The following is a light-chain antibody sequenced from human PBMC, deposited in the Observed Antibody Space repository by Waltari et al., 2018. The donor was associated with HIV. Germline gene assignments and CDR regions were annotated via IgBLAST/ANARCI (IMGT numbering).Light chain of an antibody. CDR1: MPNIGSQQ. Sequence: QSVLTQPPAASGTPGQRVTLSCSGSMPNIGSQQVYWYQHVPGTAPKLLMYRNDQRPSGVPDRFSGSKSGTSASLAISGLRSEDEADYYCVVWDDSLSGVVFGGGTKLTVL. J-gene: IGLJ2*01. CDR2: RND. V-gene: IGLV1-47*01. CDR3: VVWDDSLSGVV.